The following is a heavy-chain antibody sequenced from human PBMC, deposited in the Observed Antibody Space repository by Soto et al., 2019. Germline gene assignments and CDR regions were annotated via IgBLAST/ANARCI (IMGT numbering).Heavy chain of an antibody. CDR3: ARAGYFDRSGPFEY. D-gene: IGHD3-22*01. Sequence: SETLSLTCTVSGGSISSDDYYWSWIRQPPGKGLEWIGYIYNSESTYYNPSLKSRVSISADTSKNQFSLKLSSVTAADTALYYCARAGYFDRSGPFEYWGQGNLVTVSS. J-gene: IGHJ4*02. CDR2: IYNSEST. CDR1: GGSISSDDYY. V-gene: IGHV4-30-4*01.